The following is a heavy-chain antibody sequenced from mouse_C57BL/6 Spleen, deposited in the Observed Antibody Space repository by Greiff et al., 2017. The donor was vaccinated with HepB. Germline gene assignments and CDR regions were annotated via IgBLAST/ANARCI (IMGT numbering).Heavy chain of an antibody. V-gene: IGHV5-17*01. J-gene: IGHJ4*01. D-gene: IGHD1-1*01. CDR3: ARKLRGGYAMDY. CDR2: ISSGSSTI. Sequence: EVKLQESGGGLVKPGGSLKLSCAASGFTFSDYGMHWVRQAPEKGLEWVAYISSGSSTIYYADTVKGRFTISRDNAKNTLFLQITSLRSEDTAMYYCARKLRGGYAMDYWGQGTSVTVSS. CDR1: GFTFSDYG.